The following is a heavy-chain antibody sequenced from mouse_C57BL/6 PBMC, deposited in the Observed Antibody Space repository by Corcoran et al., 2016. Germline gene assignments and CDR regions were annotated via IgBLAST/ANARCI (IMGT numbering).Heavy chain of an antibody. J-gene: IGHJ3*01. Sequence: QIQLVQSGPELKKPGETVKISCKASGYTFTTYGMSWVKQAPGKGLKWMGWINTYSGVPTYADDFKGRFAFSLETSASTAYLQINNLKNEDTATYFCAKIREAWFAYWGQGTLVTVSA. V-gene: IGHV9-3*01. CDR2: INTYSGVP. CDR3: AKIREAWFAY. CDR1: GYTFTTYG.